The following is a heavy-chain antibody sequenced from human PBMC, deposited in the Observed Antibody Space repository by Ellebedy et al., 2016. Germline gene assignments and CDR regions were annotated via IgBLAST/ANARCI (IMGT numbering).Heavy chain of an antibody. CDR1: GYTFSDFF. V-gene: IGHV1-69*13. CDR2: IIPVLGTA. D-gene: IGHD6-13*01. J-gene: IGHJ6*03. CDR3: ARGILHITAAGHYYFYMDV. Sequence: SVKVSCXASGYTFSDFFLHWIRQAPGQGLEWMGGIIPVLGTAKYAQKFQGRVTINADESTSKAYMELSSLRSEDTAVYYCARGILHITAAGHYYFYMDVWGKGTTVTVSS.